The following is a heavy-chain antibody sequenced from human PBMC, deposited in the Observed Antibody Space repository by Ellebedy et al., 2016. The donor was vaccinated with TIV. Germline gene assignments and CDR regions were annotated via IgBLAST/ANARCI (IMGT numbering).Heavy chain of an antibody. V-gene: IGHV3-53*01. Sequence: GGSLRPSCVVSGFSISSNYMSWVRQAPGKGLEWVSIIYSAGNTYYADSAKGRFTISRDTSKNTLYLQLNSLRGEDTAVYYCARVDLGLAFHYWGRGALVTVSS. D-gene: IGHD1-26*01. CDR2: IYSAGNT. CDR3: ARVDLGLAFHY. CDR1: GFSISSNY. J-gene: IGHJ4*02.